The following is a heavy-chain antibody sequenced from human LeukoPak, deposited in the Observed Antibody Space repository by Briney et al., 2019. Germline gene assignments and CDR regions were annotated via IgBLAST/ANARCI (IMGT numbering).Heavy chain of an antibody. Sequence: GASVKVSCKASGGTFSSYAISLVRQAHGRGLEWMGGISPIFGTANYAQKFQGRVTITADESTSTAYMELSSLRSEDTAVYYCASSTYYDFWSGLNWFDPWGQGTLVTVSS. CDR2: ISPIFGTA. J-gene: IGHJ5*02. CDR1: GGTFSSYA. CDR3: ASSTYYDFWSGLNWFDP. V-gene: IGHV1-69*01. D-gene: IGHD3-3*01.